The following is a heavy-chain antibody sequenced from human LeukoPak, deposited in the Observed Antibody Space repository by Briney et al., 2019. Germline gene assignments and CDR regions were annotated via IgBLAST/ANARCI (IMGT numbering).Heavy chain of an antibody. CDR2: IYTSGST. Sequence: SETLSLTCTVSGGSISSYYWSWIRQPAGKGLEWIGRIYTSGSTNYNPSLKSRVTMSVDTSKNQFSLKLSSVTAADTAVYYCARDLNIGGYDSWSVDAFDIWGQGTMVTVSS. D-gene: IGHD3-3*01. CDR3: ARDLNIGGYDSWSVDAFDI. CDR1: GGSISSYY. J-gene: IGHJ3*02. V-gene: IGHV4-4*07.